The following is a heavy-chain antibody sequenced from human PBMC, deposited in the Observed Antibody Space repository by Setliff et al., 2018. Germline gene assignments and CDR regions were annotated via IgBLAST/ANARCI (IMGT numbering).Heavy chain of an antibody. J-gene: IGHJ3*02. CDR1: GGTFGSSA. CDR2: IIPFFGNT. V-gene: IGHV1-69*13. Sequence: GASVKVSCKVSGGTFGSSAFTWVRQAPGPGLEYMGGIIPFFGNTNYAQKFQGRLSITADESTNTVYMELSRLRSEDTAVYYCATDHQIQDIVMVVTGPGGAFDTWGQGTMVTVSS. D-gene: IGHD2-15*01. CDR3: ATDHQIQDIVMVVTGPGGAFDT.